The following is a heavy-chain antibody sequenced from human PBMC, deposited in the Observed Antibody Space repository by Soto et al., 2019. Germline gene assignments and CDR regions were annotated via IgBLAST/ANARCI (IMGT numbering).Heavy chain of an antibody. CDR1: GGTFSSRA. V-gene: IGHV1-69*01. CDR2: IIPVFGRV. CDR3: ANSRGGTFLGYHGMDI. J-gene: IGHJ6*02. D-gene: IGHD3-16*01. Sequence: QVQLVQSGPEVKKTGTSVKVSCKASGGTFSSRAISWVRQAPGQVLEWMGGIIPVFGRVNYAGKFQDRVNISADESTGRVYMELSGLRAEDTALYYCANSRGGTFLGYHGMDIWGQGTTVSVSS.